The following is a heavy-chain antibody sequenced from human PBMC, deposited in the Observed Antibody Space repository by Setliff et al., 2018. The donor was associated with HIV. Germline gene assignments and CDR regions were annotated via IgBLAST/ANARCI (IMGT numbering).Heavy chain of an antibody. Sequence: ASVKVSCKTSGYSFIRNGISWVRQAPGQGLEWMGWISAYNGNTNYAQKLQGRVTMTTDTSTNTAYMELKSLRSDDTAVYYCARDGGYYYYMDVWGKGTTVTVTS. CDR3: ARDGGYYYYMDV. J-gene: IGHJ6*03. CDR2: ISAYNGNT. V-gene: IGHV1-18*01. CDR1: GYSFIRNG. D-gene: IGHD3-10*01.